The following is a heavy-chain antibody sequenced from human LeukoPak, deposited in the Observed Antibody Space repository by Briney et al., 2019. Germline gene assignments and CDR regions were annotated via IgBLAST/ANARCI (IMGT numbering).Heavy chain of an antibody. CDR2: ISGSGGST. D-gene: IGHD1-26*01. V-gene: IGHV3-23*01. CDR3: AKGELPNDYFDY. CDR1: GFTFSSYA. J-gene: IGHJ4*02. Sequence: GGSLRLSCAASGFTFSSYAMSWVRQAPGKGQEWVSAISGSGGSTYYADSVKGRFTISRDNSKNTLYLQMNSLRAEDTAVYYCAKGELPNDYFDYWGQGTLVTVSS.